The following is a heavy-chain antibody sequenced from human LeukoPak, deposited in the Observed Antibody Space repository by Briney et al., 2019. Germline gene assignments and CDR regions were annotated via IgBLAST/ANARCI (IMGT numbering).Heavy chain of an antibody. CDR3: ARERDYDSSGYYVFGY. CDR2: ISSGGSIT. CDR1: GLTFRSYE. J-gene: IGHJ4*02. D-gene: IGHD3-22*01. Sequence: GGSLRLSCVVSGLTFRSYEMNWVRQAPGKGLEWVSYISSGGSITYYADSVKGRFTISRDNSKNTLYLQMNSLRAEDTAVYYCARERDYDSSGYYVFGYWGQGTLVTVSS. V-gene: IGHV3-48*03.